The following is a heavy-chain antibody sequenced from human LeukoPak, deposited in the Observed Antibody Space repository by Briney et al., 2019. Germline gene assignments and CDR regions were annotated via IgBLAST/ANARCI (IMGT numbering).Heavy chain of an antibody. V-gene: IGHV3-33*01. CDR3: ARGHGWFDP. Sequence: PGRSLRLSCAASGFTFSSYGMHWVRQAPGKGLEWVAVIWHDGSNKFYTDSVKGRFTISRDISKNTLYLQMNILRAEDTAVYYCARGHGWFDPWGQGTLVTVSS. J-gene: IGHJ5*02. CDR1: GFTFSSYG. CDR2: IWHDGSNK.